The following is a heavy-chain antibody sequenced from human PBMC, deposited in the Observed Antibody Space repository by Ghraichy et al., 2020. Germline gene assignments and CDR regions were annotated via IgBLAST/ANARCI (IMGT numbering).Heavy chain of an antibody. CDR1: GFIFNSYA. J-gene: IGHJ1*01. CDR3: ARDEQTAHGDYDYESADNDGEYCQQ. V-gene: IGHV3-23*01. CDR2: FSTSGRRT. D-gene: IGHD4-17*01. Sequence: LSPTCAVSGFIFNSYAMTWVRQAPGKGLECVTSFSTSGRRTYSGAAVTGRFTISRDNSDNTLYLQMSRLRADDSATYYCARDEQTAHGDYDYESADNDGEYCQQWGQGTRVIVSS.